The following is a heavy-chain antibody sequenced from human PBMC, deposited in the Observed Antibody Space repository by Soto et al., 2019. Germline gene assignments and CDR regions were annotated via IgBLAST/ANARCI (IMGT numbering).Heavy chain of an antibody. V-gene: IGHV4-39*01. CDR1: GGSISSSGYY. CDR2: IYYTGTT. CDR3: ARKLSWGYWYFDL. J-gene: IGHJ2*01. Sequence: QLQLQESGPGLVKPSETLSLTCTVSGGSISSSGYYWGWIRQPPGKGLEWIGSIYYTGTTYYNPSLKSRVTISVDTSKNQFSLKLSSVTAADTTVYYCARKLSWGYWYFDLWGRGTLVTVSS. D-gene: IGHD7-27*01.